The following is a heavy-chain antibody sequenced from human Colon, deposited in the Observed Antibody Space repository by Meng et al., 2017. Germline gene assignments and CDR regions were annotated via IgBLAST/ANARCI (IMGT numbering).Heavy chain of an antibody. J-gene: IGHJ5*01. Sequence: QVQLVQPGAEVRKPRASVKVTCKASGYTFTSSDINWVRQATGRGLEWLGWMNPNNGNTGSAQKFQGRVSMTRDTSIGTAYMELSGLTSEDTAVYYCARTAMLDSWGQGTLVTVSS. CDR3: ARTAMLDS. CDR1: GYTFTSSD. D-gene: IGHD2-2*01. V-gene: IGHV1-8*01. CDR2: MNPNNGNT.